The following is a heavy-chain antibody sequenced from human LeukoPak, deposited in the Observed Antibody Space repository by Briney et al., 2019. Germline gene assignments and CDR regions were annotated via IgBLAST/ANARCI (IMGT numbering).Heavy chain of an antibody. CDR1: GGSISSSSYY. Sequence: SETLSLTCTVSGGSISSSSYYGGWIRRPPGKGLEGIGSIYYSGSTYYNPSLKSRVTISVDTSKNQFSLKLSSVTAADTAVYYCARHPVVASWYYFDYWGQGTLVTVSS. V-gene: IGHV4-39*01. CDR3: ARHPVVASWYYFDY. J-gene: IGHJ4*02. D-gene: IGHD5-12*01. CDR2: IYYSGST.